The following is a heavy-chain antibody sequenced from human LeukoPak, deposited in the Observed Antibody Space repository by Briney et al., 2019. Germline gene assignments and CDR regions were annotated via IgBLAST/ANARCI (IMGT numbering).Heavy chain of an antibody. D-gene: IGHD3-10*01. CDR1: GFTFSSYS. Sequence: TGGSLRLSXAASGFTFSSYSMNWVRQAPGKGLEWVSSISSSSSYIYYADSVKGRFTISRDNAKNSLYLQMNSLRAEDTAVYYCAKYYYGSGSYYKPYHFDYWGQGTMVTVSS. CDR2: ISSSSSYI. J-gene: IGHJ4*03. CDR3: AKYYYGSGSYYKPYHFDY. V-gene: IGHV3-21*01.